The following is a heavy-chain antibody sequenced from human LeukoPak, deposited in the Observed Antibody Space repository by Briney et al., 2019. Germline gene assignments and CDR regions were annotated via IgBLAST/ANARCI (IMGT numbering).Heavy chain of an antibody. J-gene: IGHJ4*02. CDR2: IYSSGSI. CDR1: GGSMSNYY. V-gene: IGHV4-4*07. D-gene: IGHD6-19*01. Sequence: SETMSLTCTVSGGSMSNYYWSWIRQPAGKGLEWIGRIYSSGSINYNPSLKSRVTMSVDTSKNQFSLKVSSVTAADTAIYYCARDLAGDLGYWGQGTLVTVSS. CDR3: ARDLAGDLGY.